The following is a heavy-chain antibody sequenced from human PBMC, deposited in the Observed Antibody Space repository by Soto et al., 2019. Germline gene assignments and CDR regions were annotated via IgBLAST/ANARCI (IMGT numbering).Heavy chain of an antibody. CDR2: INHSGIT. V-gene: IGHV4-34*01. J-gene: IGHJ4*02. CDR3: ASTEYSFNF. CDR1: GESFNDYY. D-gene: IGHD4-4*01. Sequence: SETLSLTCAVYGESFNDYYWNWIRQPPGKGLEWIGEINHSGITNYNPSLKSRVTISVDTSRKQFSLKVTSVTDADTAVYYCASTEYSFNFWGLGTLVTV.